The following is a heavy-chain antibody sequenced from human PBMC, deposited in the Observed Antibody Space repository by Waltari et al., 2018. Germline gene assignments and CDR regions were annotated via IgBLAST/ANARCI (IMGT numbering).Heavy chain of an antibody. Sequence: QLHLQLSGPGLVKPSETLSLTCAVSGTSVTTTNYFWGWIRQPPGKGLEWIGRIYFTGSTDYNPPLKSRVTISIDTSTNQFSLNLRSVTAADTAVYYCARGIWQQLAHFDSWGQGTLVTVSS. J-gene: IGHJ4*02. V-gene: IGHV4-39*01. D-gene: IGHD6-13*01. CDR3: ARGIWQQLAHFDS. CDR1: GTSVTTTNYF. CDR2: IYFTGST.